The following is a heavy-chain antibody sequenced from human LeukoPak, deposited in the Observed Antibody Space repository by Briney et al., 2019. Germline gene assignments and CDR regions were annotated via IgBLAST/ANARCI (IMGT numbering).Heavy chain of an antibody. CDR3: ARDTYYDFWSGYPNWFDP. CDR1: GFTFSSYA. D-gene: IGHD3-3*01. J-gene: IGHJ5*02. CDR2: ISYDGSNK. V-gene: IGHV3-30-3*01. Sequence: GGSLRLSCAASGFTFSSYAMHWVRQAPGKGLEWVAVISYDGSNKYYADSVKGRLTISRDNSKNTLYLQMNSLRAEDTAVYYCARDTYYDFWSGYPNWFDPWGQGTLVTVSS.